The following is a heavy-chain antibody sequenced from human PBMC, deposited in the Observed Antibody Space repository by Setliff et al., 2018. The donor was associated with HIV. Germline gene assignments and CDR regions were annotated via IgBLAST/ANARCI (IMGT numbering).Heavy chain of an antibody. J-gene: IGHJ6*03. CDR1: GGSFSDYS. Sequence: SETLSLTCAVYGGSFSDYSWNWIRQPPGKGLEWIGSLYFSGSTSSNPSLQSPVTISLDTSKSQVSLKLNAVTAADTAVYYCARMSAGYDSGSKFHYYMDVWGKGTSVTVSS. V-gene: IGHV4-34*01. CDR2: LYFSGST. CDR3: ARMSAGYDSGSKFHYYMDV. D-gene: IGHD5-12*01.